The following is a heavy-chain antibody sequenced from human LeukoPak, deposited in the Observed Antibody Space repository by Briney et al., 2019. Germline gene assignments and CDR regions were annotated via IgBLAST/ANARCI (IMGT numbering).Heavy chain of an antibody. CDR3: ARQDTAMGHDAFDI. D-gene: IGHD5-18*01. CDR2: IYYSGST. Sequence: SETLSLTCTVSGGSISSSSYYWGWIRQPPGKGLEWIGSIYYSGSTYYNPSLKSRVTISVGTSKNQFSLKLSSVTAADTAVYYCARQDTAMGHDAFDIWGQGTMVTVSS. CDR1: GGSISSSSYY. J-gene: IGHJ3*02. V-gene: IGHV4-39*01.